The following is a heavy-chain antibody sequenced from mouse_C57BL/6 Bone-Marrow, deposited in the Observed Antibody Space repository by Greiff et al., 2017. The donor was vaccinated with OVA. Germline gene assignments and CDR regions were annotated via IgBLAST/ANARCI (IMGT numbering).Heavy chain of an antibody. Sequence: VQLQQSGAELVRPGASVKLSCTASGFNIKDDYMHWVKQRPEQGLEWIGWIDPENGDTEYASKFQGKVTITADTSSNTAFLQLSSLTSGDTAVYYCTTAVVAEMYYVDYWGQGTTLTVSS. CDR3: TTAVVAEMYYVDY. CDR2: IDPENGDT. CDR1: GFNIKDDY. D-gene: IGHD1-1*01. V-gene: IGHV14-4*01. J-gene: IGHJ2*01.